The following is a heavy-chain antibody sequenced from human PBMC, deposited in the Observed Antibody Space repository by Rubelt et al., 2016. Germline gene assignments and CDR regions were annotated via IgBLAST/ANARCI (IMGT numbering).Heavy chain of an antibody. CDR1: TFNDAW. CDR2: IKSKTDGGTT. J-gene: IGHJ4*02. V-gene: IGHV3-15*07. Sequence: TFNDAWMNWVRQAPGKGLEWVGRIKSKTDGGTTDYAAPVKGSFTISRDDSKNTLYLQMNSLKTEDTAVYYCTTHMPPGYNWNWNWGQGTLVTVSS. CDR3: TTHMPPGYNWNWN. D-gene: IGHD1-7*01.